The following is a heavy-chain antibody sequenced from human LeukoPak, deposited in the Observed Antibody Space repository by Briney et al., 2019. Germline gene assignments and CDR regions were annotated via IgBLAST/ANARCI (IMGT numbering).Heavy chain of an antibody. V-gene: IGHV5-51*01. J-gene: IGHJ4*02. D-gene: IGHD3-3*01. Sequence: GESLKISCKGSGYSFTSYWIGWVRQMPGKGLEWMGIIYPGDSDSRYSPSFQGQVTISADKSISTAYLQWSSLKASDTAKYYCARRIFGVITPFDYWGQGTLVTVSS. CDR2: IYPGDSDS. CDR3: ARRIFGVITPFDY. CDR1: GYSFTSYW.